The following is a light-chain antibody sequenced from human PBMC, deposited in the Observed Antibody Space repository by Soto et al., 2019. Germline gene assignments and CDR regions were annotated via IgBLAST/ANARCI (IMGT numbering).Light chain of an antibody. CDR1: QSIRND. Sequence: DIQMTQSPSSLSASIGDRVTITCRTSQSIRNDLGWYQQKPGKAPKRLMYGASALQSGVPSRFSGSGSGTEFTLTISSLQPEDFATYYCLHQNSYLALSFGGGTRVEIK. J-gene: IGKJ4*01. CDR2: GAS. V-gene: IGKV1-17*01. CDR3: LHQNSYLALS.